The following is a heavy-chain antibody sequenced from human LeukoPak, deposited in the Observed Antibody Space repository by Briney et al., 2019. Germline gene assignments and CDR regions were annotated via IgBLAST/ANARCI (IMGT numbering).Heavy chain of an antibody. CDR1: GFTFSSYG. D-gene: IGHD6-19*01. CDR2: IRYDGSNK. CDR3: AKDLHPNTQWLGEVFDP. J-gene: IGHJ5*02. V-gene: IGHV3-30*02. Sequence: GGSLRLSCAASGFTFSSYGMHWVRQAPGKGLEWVAFIRYDGSNKYYADSVEGRFTISRDNSKNTLYLQMNSLRAEDTAVYYCAKDLHPNTQWLGEVFDPWGQGTLVTVSS.